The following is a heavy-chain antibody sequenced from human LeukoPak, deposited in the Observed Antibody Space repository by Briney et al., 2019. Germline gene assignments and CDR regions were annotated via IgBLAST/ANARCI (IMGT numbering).Heavy chain of an antibody. CDR1: GFTFSSYA. V-gene: IGHV3-30-3*01. CDR3: ARRNFGSSTSCHDCYYYGMDV. Sequence: GGSLRLSCAASGFTFSSYAMHWVRQAPGKGLEWVAVISYDGSNKYYADSVKGRFTTSRDNSKNTLYLQMNSLRAEDTAVYYCARRNFGSSTSCHDCYYYGMDVWGQGTTVTVSS. J-gene: IGHJ6*02. D-gene: IGHD2-2*01. CDR2: ISYDGSNK.